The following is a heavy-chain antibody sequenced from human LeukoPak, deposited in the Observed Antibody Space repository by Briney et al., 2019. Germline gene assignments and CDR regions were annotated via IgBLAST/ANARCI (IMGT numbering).Heavy chain of an antibody. CDR3: ARVLSHYYDSSGYYSDAFDI. CDR1: GGSISSSSYY. J-gene: IGHJ3*02. Sequence: SETLSLTCTVSGGSISSSSYYWGWIRQPPGKGLEWIGSIYYSGSTYYNPSLKSRVTISVDTSKNQFPLKLSSVTAADTAVYYCARVLSHYYDSSGYYSDAFDIWGQGTMVTVSS. V-gene: IGHV4-39*06. D-gene: IGHD3-22*01. CDR2: IYYSGST.